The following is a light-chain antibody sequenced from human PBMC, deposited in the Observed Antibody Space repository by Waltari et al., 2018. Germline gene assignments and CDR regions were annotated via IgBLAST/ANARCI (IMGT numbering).Light chain of an antibody. Sequence: EIVLTQSPGTLSLSPGERATLSCRASQSVSRSYFAWYQQKPAQAPRLLIYGASSRATGIPDRFSGSGSGTDFTLTISRLEPEDFAVYYCQQYGSSVYTFGQGTKLEIK. CDR1: QSVSRSY. V-gene: IGKV3-20*01. CDR2: GAS. CDR3: QQYGSSVYT. J-gene: IGKJ2*01.